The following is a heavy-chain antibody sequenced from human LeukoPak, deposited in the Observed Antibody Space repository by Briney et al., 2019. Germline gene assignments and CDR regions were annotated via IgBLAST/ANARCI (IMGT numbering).Heavy chain of an antibody. Sequence: GGSLRLSCAVSGFTFSVYGMSWVRQAPGKGLVWVSDINGDGSSTNYADSVKGRYTISRDNAKNTLYLQMNSLRGEDTAVYFCGRGGVPAAMDYWGQGTLVTVSS. CDR3: GRGGVPAAMDY. CDR1: GFTFSVYG. J-gene: IGHJ4*02. V-gene: IGHV3-74*01. D-gene: IGHD2-2*01. CDR2: INGDGSST.